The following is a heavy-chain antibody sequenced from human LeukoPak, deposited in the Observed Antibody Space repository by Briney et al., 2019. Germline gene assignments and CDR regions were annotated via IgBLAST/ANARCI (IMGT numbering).Heavy chain of an antibody. D-gene: IGHD3-22*01. V-gene: IGHV3-15*01. CDR1: GLTFSNAW. Sequence: GVSLRLSCEASGLTFSNAWMTWVRQAPGKGLEWVGRIKSKTDGGTTDYAAPVKGRFTISRDDSKNTVYLQMNGLKTEDTAVYYCAKVGVYYYDYWGQGALVTVSS. J-gene: IGHJ4*02. CDR2: IKSKTDGGTT. CDR3: AKVGVYYYDY.